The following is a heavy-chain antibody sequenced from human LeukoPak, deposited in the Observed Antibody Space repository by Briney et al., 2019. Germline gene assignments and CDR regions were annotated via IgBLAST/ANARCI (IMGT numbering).Heavy chain of an antibody. D-gene: IGHD2-15*01. CDR1: GGSISSYY. V-gene: IGHV4-39*01. Sequence: PSETLSLTCTGSGGSISSYYWGWIDQPPGKGLEWIGSIYDSGTTYYNPSLKSRVTVSVDMSKNQFSLKLSSVTAADTAVYYCARHGRRSCSGGPCHVDYWGRGTLVTVSS. J-gene: IGHJ4*02. CDR3: ARHGRRSCSGGPCHVDY. CDR2: IYDSGTT.